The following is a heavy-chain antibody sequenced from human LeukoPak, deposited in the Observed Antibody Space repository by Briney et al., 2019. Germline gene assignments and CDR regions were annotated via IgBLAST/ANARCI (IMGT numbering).Heavy chain of an antibody. J-gene: IGHJ4*02. CDR1: GFTFSIFW. D-gene: IGHD2/OR15-2a*01. CDR2: INEDGSEK. Sequence: GGSLRLSCAASGFTFSIFWMSWVRQAPGKGLEWVANINEDGSEKYYVDSVKGRFTISRDNAKNSLYLQMDSLRVEDTAVYYCARGPMTVITLGGQGTLVSVST. V-gene: IGHV3-7*01. CDR3: ARGPMTVITL.